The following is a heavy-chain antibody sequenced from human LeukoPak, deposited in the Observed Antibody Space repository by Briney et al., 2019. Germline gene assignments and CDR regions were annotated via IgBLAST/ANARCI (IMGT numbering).Heavy chain of an antibody. Sequence: GRSLRLSCAASGFTFSRYDMHWVRQAPGKGLEWVAFISHDGSKTYYADSVQGRLTMSRDNSRNTVYLQMNSLRAEDTAAYYCARDYATDTDMVWGQGTLVTVSS. V-gene: IGHV3-30*14. D-gene: IGHD5-18*01. J-gene: IGHJ4*02. CDR3: ARDYATDTDMV. CDR2: ISHDGSKT. CDR1: GFTFSRYD.